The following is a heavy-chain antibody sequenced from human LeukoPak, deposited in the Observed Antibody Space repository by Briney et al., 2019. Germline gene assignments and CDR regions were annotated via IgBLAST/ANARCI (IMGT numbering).Heavy chain of an antibody. Sequence: GGSLRLSCAASGFTFSRFWMTWVRQAPGKGLGWVARIKVDGCEKFYVDSVKGRFTVSRDNAENSLFLEMNSLRAGDTALYYFARDSYFAGYFELWGRG. J-gene: IGHJ2*01. V-gene: IGHV3-7*05. CDR2: IKVDGCEK. D-gene: IGHD1-26*01. CDR3: ARDSYFAGYFEL. CDR1: GFTFSRFW.